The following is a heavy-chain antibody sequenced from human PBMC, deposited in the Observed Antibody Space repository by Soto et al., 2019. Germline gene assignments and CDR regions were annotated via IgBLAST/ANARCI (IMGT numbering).Heavy chain of an antibody. CDR2: ISGSGGST. CDR3: AIAPLKYSSGSILEAWFDP. V-gene: IGHV3-23*01. CDR1: GFTFSSYA. D-gene: IGHD6-19*01. Sequence: GGSLRLSCAASGFTFSSYAMSWVRQAPGKGLEWVSAISGSGGSTYYADSVKGRFTISRDNSKNTLYLQMNSLRAEDTAVYYCAIAPLKYSSGSILEAWFDPWGQGTLVTVSS. J-gene: IGHJ5*02.